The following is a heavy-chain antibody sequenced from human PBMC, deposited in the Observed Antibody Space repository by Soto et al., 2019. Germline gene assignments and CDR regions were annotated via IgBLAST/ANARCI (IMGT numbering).Heavy chain of an antibody. Sequence: GESLKISCKGSGYSFTSYWISWVRQMPGKGLEWMGRIDPSDSYTNYSPSFQGHVTISADKSISTAYPQWSSLKASDTAMYYCAIEAVAGTAFDIWGQGTMVTVSS. CDR3: AIEAVAGTAFDI. J-gene: IGHJ3*02. V-gene: IGHV5-10-1*01. CDR2: IDPSDSYT. CDR1: GYSFTSYW. D-gene: IGHD6-19*01.